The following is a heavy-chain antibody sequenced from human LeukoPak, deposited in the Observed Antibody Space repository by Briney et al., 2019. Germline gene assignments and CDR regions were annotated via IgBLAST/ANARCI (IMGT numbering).Heavy chain of an antibody. D-gene: IGHD3-10*01. CDR2: ISGSGGDT. CDR1: GFTFSSYS. CDR3: ANHPITMVRGVAYYYGMDV. Sequence: GGSLRLSCAASGFTFSSYSMNWVRQAPGKGLEWVSAISGSGGDTYYADSVKGRFTISRDNSKNTLYLQMNSLRAEDTAVYYCANHPITMVRGVAYYYGMDVWGQGTTVTVSS. V-gene: IGHV3-23*01. J-gene: IGHJ6*02.